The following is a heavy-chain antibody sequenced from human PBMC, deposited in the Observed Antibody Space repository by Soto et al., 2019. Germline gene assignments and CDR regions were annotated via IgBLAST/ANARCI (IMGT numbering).Heavy chain of an antibody. CDR2: IKKDGSEK. J-gene: IGHJ4*02. CDR3: AREIWGLEY. D-gene: IGHD7-27*01. CDR1: GFTFTNYW. Sequence: RGSLRLSCAASGFTFTNYWMTWVRQAPGRGLEWVANIKKDGSEKHYVDSVKGRFTISRDNAKNSLYLQINSLRAEDTAVYYCAREIWGLEYWGQGTRVTVSS. V-gene: IGHV3-7*03.